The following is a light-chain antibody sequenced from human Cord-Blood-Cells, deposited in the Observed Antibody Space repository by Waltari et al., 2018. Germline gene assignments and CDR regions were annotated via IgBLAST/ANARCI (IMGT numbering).Light chain of an antibody. V-gene: IGKV1-39*01. J-gene: IGKJ3*01. CDR3: QQSYSTPFP. CDR1: QSISSN. CDR2: SAS. Sequence: DIQMNQSPSSLSASVGDRVTITCRASQSISSNLNWYQQKPGKAPKLLIYSASSLQSGVPSRFICSGSGTDFTLTISSLQPADFATYYCQQSYSTPFPFGPGTKVDIK.